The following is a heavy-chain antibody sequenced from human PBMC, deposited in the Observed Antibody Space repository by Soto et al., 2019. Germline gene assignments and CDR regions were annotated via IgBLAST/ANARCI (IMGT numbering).Heavy chain of an antibody. J-gene: IGHJ4*02. CDR3: ARGAVVSGDS. Sequence: QVQLQESGPGLVKPSQTLSLTCTVSGGSISSGDYYWSWIRQPPGKGLEWIGYIYYSGSTYYNPSLKSRVTISVAPSKNQSPRRLSSVPAADAAVYYCARGAVVSGDSGGQGPLVPVSS. V-gene: IGHV4-30-4*01. D-gene: IGHD6-19*01. CDR2: IYYSGST. CDR1: GGSISSGDYY.